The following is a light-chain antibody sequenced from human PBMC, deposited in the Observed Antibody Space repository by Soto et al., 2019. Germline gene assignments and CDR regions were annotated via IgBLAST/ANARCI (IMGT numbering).Light chain of an antibody. CDR1: SSNIGSNP. CDR3: AAWDTSLNKMV. CDR2: SNT. Sequence: QSVLTQPPSAPGTPGQRVTISCSGGSSNIGSNPVNWYQQLPGTSPKLVMYSNTRRPSGVPDRFSASKSGTSVSLVISGLQSEDEADYFCAAWDTSLNKMVFGGGTKLTVL. J-gene: IGLJ2*01. V-gene: IGLV1-44*01.